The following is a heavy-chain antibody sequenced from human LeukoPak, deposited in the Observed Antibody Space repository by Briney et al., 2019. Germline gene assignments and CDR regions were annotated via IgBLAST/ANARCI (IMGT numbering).Heavy chain of an antibody. J-gene: IGHJ6*03. CDR1: GVSISSYY. Sequence: PSETLSLTCTVSGVSISSYYWSWIRQPAGKGLEWIGRIHTSGSTNYNPSLKSRVTMSVDTSKNQFSLTLSSVTAADTAVYYCASVEMATDYYYMDVWGKGTTVTISS. CDR3: ASVEMATDYYYMDV. CDR2: IHTSGST. V-gene: IGHV4-4*07. D-gene: IGHD5-24*01.